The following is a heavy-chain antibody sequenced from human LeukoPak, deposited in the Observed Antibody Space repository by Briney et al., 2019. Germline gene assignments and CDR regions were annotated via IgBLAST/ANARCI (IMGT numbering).Heavy chain of an antibody. D-gene: IGHD2-21*01. CDR2: INPNSGGT. Sequence: ASVKVSCKASGYTFTGYYMHWVRQAPGQGLEWMGWINPNSGGTKYAQKFQDRVTMTRDTSISTAYTELSRLRSEDTAVYYCARDPCGEDWFDPWGQGTLVTVSS. V-gene: IGHV1-2*02. CDR1: GYTFTGYY. CDR3: ARDPCGEDWFDP. J-gene: IGHJ5*02.